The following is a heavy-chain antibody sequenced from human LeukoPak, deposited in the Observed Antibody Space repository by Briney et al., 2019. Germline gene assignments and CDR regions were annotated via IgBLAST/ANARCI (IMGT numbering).Heavy chain of an antibody. CDR3: AHSGSSGYYYDPDAFDI. J-gene: IGHJ3*02. V-gene: IGHV4-39*07. D-gene: IGHD3-22*01. CDR1: GGSISSSSYY. Sequence: SETLSLTCTVSGGSISSSSYYWGWIRQPPGKGLEWIGSIYYSGSTYYNPSLKSRVTISVDTSKNQFSLKLSSVTAADTAVYYCAHSGSSGYYYDPDAFDIWGQGTMVTVSS. CDR2: IYYSGST.